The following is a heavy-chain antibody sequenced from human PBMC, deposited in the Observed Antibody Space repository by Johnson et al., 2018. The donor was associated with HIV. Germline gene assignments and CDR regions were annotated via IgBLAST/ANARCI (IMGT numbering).Heavy chain of an antibody. CDR2: ICYDGSNK. D-gene: IGHD1-26*01. CDR1: GFTFSYYG. CDR3: AKVLVGAKALHV. V-gene: IGHV3-30*18. Sequence: QVQLVESGGGVVQPGRSLRLSCASSGFTFSYYGMHWVRQAPGKGLEWVAVICYDGSNKYYADSVKGRFTISRDNSKNTLYLQMNSLRLEDTGVYYCAKVLVGAKALHVWGQGTTVSVSS. J-gene: IGHJ3*01.